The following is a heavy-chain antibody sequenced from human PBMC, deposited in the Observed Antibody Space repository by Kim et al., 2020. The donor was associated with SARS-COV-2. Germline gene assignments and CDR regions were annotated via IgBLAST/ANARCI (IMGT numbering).Heavy chain of an antibody. D-gene: IGHD6-19*01. Sequence: NPSRKSRVTRSVDTSKNQFSLKLSSVTAADTAVYYCARVKEGYTSGWYEDYWGQGTLVTVSS. V-gene: IGHV4-59*01. J-gene: IGHJ4*02. CDR3: ARVKEGYTSGWYEDY.